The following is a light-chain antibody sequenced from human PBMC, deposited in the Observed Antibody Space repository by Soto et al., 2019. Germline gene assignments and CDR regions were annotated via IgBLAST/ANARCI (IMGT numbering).Light chain of an antibody. CDR2: EVS. J-gene: IGLJ2*01. Sequence: QSALTQPPSVSGSPGQSVTISCTGTSSDVGSYNRVSWYQQPPGTAPTLMIYEVSNRPSGVPDRFSGSKSGNTASLTISGLQAEDEADYYCSSYTSSTYVVFGGGTKLTVL. CDR3: SSYTSSTYVV. V-gene: IGLV2-18*02. CDR1: SSDVGSYNR.